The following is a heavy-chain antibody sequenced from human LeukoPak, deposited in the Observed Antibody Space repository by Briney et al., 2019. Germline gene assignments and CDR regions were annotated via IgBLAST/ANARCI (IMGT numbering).Heavy chain of an antibody. CDR3: ARTYYYASGIYKALGY. CDR2: IYHSGST. Sequence: SETLSLTCTVSGGSISSGGYYWSWIRQPPGKGLEWIGYIYHSGSTYYNPSLKSRVTISVDTSKNQFSLNLSSVTAADTAMYFCARTYYYASGIYKALGYWGRGTLVIVSS. V-gene: IGHV4-30-2*01. CDR1: GGSISSGGYY. J-gene: IGHJ4*02. D-gene: IGHD3-10*01.